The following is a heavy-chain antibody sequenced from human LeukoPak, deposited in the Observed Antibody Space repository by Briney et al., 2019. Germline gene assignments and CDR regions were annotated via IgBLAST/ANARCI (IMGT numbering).Heavy chain of an antibody. J-gene: IGHJ4*02. V-gene: IGHV3-30-3*01. Sequence: PGRSLRLSCAASGFTFSSYAMHWVRQGPGKGLEWVAVISYDGSNKYYADSVKGRFTISRDNSKNTLYLQMNSLRAEDTAVYYCARTVDTAMYYWGQGTLVTVSS. CDR3: ARTVDTAMYY. CDR1: GFTFSSYA. CDR2: ISYDGSNK. D-gene: IGHD5-18*01.